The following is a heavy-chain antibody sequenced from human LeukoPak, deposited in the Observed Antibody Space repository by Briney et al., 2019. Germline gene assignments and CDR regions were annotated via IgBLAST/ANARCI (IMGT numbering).Heavy chain of an antibody. V-gene: IGHV4-59*01. CDR3: ARAGGTRGSYNWFDP. Sequence: SETLSLTCTVSGGSISSYYWSWIRQPPGKGREWIGYIYYSGSTNYNPSLKSRVTISVDTSKNQFSLKLSSVTAADTAVYYCARAGGTRGSYNWFDPWGQGTLVTVSS. D-gene: IGHD3-16*01. CDR2: IYYSGST. CDR1: GGSISSYY. J-gene: IGHJ5*02.